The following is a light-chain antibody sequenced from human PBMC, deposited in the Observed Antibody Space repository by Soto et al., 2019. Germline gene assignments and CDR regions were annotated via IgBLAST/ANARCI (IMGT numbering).Light chain of an antibody. J-gene: IGLJ3*02. CDR2: EDN. CDR1: SSNIENNY. V-gene: IGLV1-51*02. CDR3: NTWDSSLSAGV. Sequence: QSALTQPPSVSAAPGQKVTISCSGSSSNIENNYVSWYQQLPRTAPNLLIFEDNKRPSGIPDRFSGSKSGTSATLGITGLQTGDEAHYYCNTWDSSLSAGVFGGGTKLTVL.